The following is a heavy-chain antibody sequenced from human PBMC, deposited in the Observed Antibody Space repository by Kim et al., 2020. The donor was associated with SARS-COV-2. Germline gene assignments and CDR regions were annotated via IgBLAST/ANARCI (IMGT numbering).Heavy chain of an antibody. V-gene: IGHV3-23*01. J-gene: IGHJ4*02. Sequence: DPVKGRYNISRDNSKNTLYLQMNSLRAEDTAVYYCAKGDGVTGTTTTFDYWGQGTLVTVSS. D-gene: IGHD1-7*01. CDR3: AKGDGVTGTTTTFDY.